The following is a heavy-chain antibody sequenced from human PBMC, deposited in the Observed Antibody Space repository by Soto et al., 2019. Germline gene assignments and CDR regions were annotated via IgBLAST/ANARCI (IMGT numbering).Heavy chain of an antibody. J-gene: IGHJ4*02. CDR2: VTGRGDST. Sequence: GGSLRLSCAASGFTFSNYAMNWVRQAPGKGLEWVSIVTGRGDSTFYADSVKGRFTISRDNSKNTLYLQMNSLRAEDTAVYFCATRGWDPGNYYFDYWGQGTLVPSPQ. V-gene: IGHV3-23*01. CDR1: GFTFSNYA. CDR3: ATRGWDPGNYYFDY. D-gene: IGHD1-26*01.